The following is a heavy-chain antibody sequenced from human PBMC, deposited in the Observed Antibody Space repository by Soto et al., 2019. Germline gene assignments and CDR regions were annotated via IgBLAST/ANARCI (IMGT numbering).Heavy chain of an antibody. V-gene: IGHV1-69*01. J-gene: IGHJ4*02. CDR1: GGTLSRYA. CDR2: IIPIFGSA. CDR3: AGQARELAARRYCFDY. D-gene: IGHD6-6*01. Sequence: QVQLVQSGAEVKKPGSSVKVSCKASGGTLSRYAINWVRQAPGQGLEWMGGIIPIFGSANYAQKFQGRVTITADESTGTAYMELSSLGSEDTAVYYCAGQARELAARRYCFDYWGQGTLVTVSS.